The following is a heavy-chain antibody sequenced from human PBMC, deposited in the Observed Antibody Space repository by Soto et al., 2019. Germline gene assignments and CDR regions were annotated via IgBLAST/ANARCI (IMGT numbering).Heavy chain of an antibody. CDR2: INSDGSST. Sequence: EVQLVESGGGLVQPGGSLRLSCAASGFTFSSYWMHWVRQAPGKGLMWVSRINSDGSSTSYANSVKGRCTIARDNAKNTLDLQMNSLRAEGTAVYHCATSMITFGGVRYFDYWGQVTLVTVSS. J-gene: IGHJ4*02. V-gene: IGHV3-74*01. D-gene: IGHD3-16*01. CDR3: ATSMITFGGVRYFDY. CDR1: GFTFSSYW.